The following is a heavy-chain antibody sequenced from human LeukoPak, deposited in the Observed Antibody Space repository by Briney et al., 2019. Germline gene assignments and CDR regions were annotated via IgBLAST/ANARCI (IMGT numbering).Heavy chain of an antibody. J-gene: IGHJ4*02. V-gene: IGHV3-48*04. CDR1: GFTFSSYS. CDR3: ARDYYYCSGGSCRKSGFDY. CDR2: ISSSGSTI. Sequence: GGSLRLSCAASGFTFSSYSMNWVRQAPGKGLEWVSYISSSGSTIYYADSVKGRFTISRDNAKNSLYLQMNSLRAEDTAVYYCARDYYYCSGGSCRKSGFDYWGQGTLVTVSS. D-gene: IGHD2-15*01.